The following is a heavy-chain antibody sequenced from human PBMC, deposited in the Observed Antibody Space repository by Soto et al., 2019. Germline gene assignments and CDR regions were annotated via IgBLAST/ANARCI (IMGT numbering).Heavy chain of an antibody. CDR2: ISPYNGKT. V-gene: IGHV1-18*01. Sequence: QVQLVQSGGEVKKAGASVKVSCKASGYTDTTYGFNWVRQAPGQGLEWMGWISPYNGKTKFAQKVQGRVTLTTDTPTSTAYMELGTLGSDDTAVYYCGRKYGDPSPAAGFDAWAQGPLVPVSP. J-gene: IGHJ4*02. CDR1: GYTDTTYG. D-gene: IGHD4-17*01. CDR3: GRKYGDPSPAAGFDA.